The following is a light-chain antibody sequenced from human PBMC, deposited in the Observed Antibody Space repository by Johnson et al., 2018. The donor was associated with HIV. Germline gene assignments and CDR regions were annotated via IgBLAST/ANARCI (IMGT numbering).Light chain of an antibody. CDR2: DNN. CDR3: GTWDCSLSAYV. CDR1: SSNIGNNY. J-gene: IGLJ1*01. Sequence: QSVLTQPPSVSAAPGQKVTISCSGSSSNIGNNYVSWYQQLPGTATKLLIYDNNKRPSGIPDRFSGSKSGTSATLGITGLQAGDAADYYFGTWDCSLSAYVFGTGTKVTVL. V-gene: IGLV1-51*01.